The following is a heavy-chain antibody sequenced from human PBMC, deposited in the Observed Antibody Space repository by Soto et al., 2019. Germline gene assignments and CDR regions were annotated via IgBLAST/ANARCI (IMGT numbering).Heavy chain of an antibody. J-gene: IGHJ6*04. CDR1: GGTFSSSA. V-gene: IGHV1-69*01. D-gene: IGHD2-2*01. CDR3: ASFQGSSTILEIYYDYYYGMDV. CDR2: IIRISGTA. Sequence: QVQLVQSGAEVKKPGSSVKVSCKASGGTFSSSAIRWRRQAPGQGLEWMGGIIRISGTANYAQKFRGRVRITADDSTSTAYVELSGRRSDDTAVNYCASFQGSSTILEIYYDYYYGMDVLGKGTTDTVAS.